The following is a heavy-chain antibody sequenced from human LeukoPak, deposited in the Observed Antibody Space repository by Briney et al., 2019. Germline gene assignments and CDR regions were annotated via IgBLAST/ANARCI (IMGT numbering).Heavy chain of an antibody. CDR1: GYTFTGYY. CDR2: INPNSGGT. J-gene: IGHJ4*02. Sequence: ASVKVSCKASGYTFTGYYMHWVRQAPGQGLEWMGWINPNSGGTNYAQKFQGRVTMTRDTSISTAYMELSRLRSDDTAVYYCARVLGYCSSTSCQGSFDCWGQGTLVTVSS. D-gene: IGHD2-2*01. CDR3: ARVLGYCSSTSCQGSFDC. V-gene: IGHV1-2*02.